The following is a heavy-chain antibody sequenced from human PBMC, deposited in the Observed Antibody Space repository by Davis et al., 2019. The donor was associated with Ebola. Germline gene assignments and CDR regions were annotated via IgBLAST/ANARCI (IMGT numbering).Heavy chain of an antibody. CDR1: GGTFSSYA. J-gene: IGHJ4*02. CDR3: ARGGSAMIVVQTVYFDY. V-gene: IGHV1-69*04. D-gene: IGHD3-22*01. Sequence: SVKVSCKASGGTFSSYAISWVRQAPGQGLGWMGRIIPILGIANYAQKFQGWVTMTRDTSISTAYMELSRLRSDDTAVYYCARGGSAMIVVQTVYFDYWGQGTLVTVSS. CDR2: IIPILGIA.